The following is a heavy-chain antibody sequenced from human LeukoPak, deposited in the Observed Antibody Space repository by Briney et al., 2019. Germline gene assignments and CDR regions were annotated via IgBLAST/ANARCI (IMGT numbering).Heavy chain of an antibody. V-gene: IGHV3-30*18. J-gene: IGHJ4*02. D-gene: IGHD4/OR15-4a*01. CDR3: AKGLSMGAFDF. CDR1: GFTFSTYG. CDR2: ISNDGNQK. Sequence: PGRSLRLSCEGTGFTFSTYGIHWVRQAPGKGLEWVALISNDGNQKFYADSVKGRFTISRDNSKNTLSLQMNSLRAEDTAMYYCAKGLSMGAFDFWGQGTLVTVSS.